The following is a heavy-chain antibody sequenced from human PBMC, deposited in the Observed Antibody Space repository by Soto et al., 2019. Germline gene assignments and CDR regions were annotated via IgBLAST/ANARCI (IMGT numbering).Heavy chain of an antibody. D-gene: IGHD3-9*01. CDR3: ARAWAYYDILTGYYPTNWFDP. J-gene: IGHJ5*02. CDR1: GGSISSGGYY. CDR2: IYYSGST. V-gene: IGHV4-31*03. Sequence: NPSETLSLTCTVSGGSISSGGYYWSWIHQHPGKGLEWIGYIYYSGSTYYNPSLKSRVTISVDTSKNQFSLKLSSVTAADTAVYYCARAWAYYDILTGYYPTNWFDPWGQGTLVTVSS.